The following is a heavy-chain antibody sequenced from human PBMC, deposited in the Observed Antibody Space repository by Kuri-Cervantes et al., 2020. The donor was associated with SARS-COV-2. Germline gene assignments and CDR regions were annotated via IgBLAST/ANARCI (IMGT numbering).Heavy chain of an antibody. CDR3: ARDYDFWSGYDY. D-gene: IGHD3-3*01. V-gene: IGHV3-7*01. J-gene: IGHJ4*02. CDR2: IKQDGSEK. Sequence: GESLKISCAASGFTFSSYWMSWVRQAPGKGLEWVANIKQDGSEKYYVDSVKGRFTISRDNAKNSLYLQMNSLRAEDTAVYYRARDYDFWSGYDYWGQGTLVTVSS. CDR1: GFTFSSYW.